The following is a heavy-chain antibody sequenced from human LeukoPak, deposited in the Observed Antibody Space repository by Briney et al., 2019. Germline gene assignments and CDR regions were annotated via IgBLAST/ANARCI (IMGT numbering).Heavy chain of an antibody. CDR2: IYTSGSA. CDR1: GGSISSYY. D-gene: IGHD3-10*01. CDR3: ARSRNYYGSGSHFDY. J-gene: IGHJ4*02. V-gene: IGHV4-4*07. Sequence: SETLSLTCTVSGGSISSYYWSWIRQPAGKGLEWIGRIYTSGSANYNPSLKSRVTMSVDTSKNQFSLKLSSVTAADTAVYYCARSRNYYGSGSHFDYWGQGTLVTVSS.